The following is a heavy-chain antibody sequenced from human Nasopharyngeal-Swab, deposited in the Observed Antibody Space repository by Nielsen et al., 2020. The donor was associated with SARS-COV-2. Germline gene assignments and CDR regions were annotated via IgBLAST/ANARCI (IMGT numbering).Heavy chain of an antibody. D-gene: IGHD2-8*01. J-gene: IGHJ3*02. CDR2: IRYDGSNK. CDR3: AREYAYYPYAFDI. Sequence: VRQAPGKGLEWVAVIRYDGSNKYYADSVKGRFTISRDNSKNTLYLQMNSLRAEDTAVYYCAREYAYYPYAFDIWGQGTMVTVSS. V-gene: IGHV3-33*01.